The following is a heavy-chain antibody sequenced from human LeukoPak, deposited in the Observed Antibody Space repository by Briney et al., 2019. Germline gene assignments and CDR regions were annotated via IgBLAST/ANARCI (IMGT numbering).Heavy chain of an antibody. Sequence: SETLSLTCTVSGGSISNYYWSWIRQPAGKGLEWIVRIYTSGSTKYNPSLKSRVTLSLDTSKNLFSLKLSSVTAADTAMYYCARSPYYYDSSAFFDYWGQGTLVTVSS. J-gene: IGHJ4*02. V-gene: IGHV4-4*07. CDR2: IYTSGST. CDR1: GGSISNYY. CDR3: ARSPYYYDSSAFFDY. D-gene: IGHD3-22*01.